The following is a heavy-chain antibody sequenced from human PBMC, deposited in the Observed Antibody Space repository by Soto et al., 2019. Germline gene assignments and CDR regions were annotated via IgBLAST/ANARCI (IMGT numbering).Heavy chain of an antibody. CDR3: VRVEVVTTDAFDI. D-gene: IGHD2-15*01. CDR1: GFTFSSYW. CDR2: IKQDGSEK. V-gene: IGHV3-7*01. Sequence: EVQLVGSGGGLVQPGGSLRLSCAASGFTFSSYWMSWVRQAPGKGLEWVANIKQDGSEKYYVDSVKGRFTSSKDNAKNSLYLQMDSVGAEDTAVYYCVRVEVVTTDAFDIWGQGKMVTVSS. J-gene: IGHJ3*02.